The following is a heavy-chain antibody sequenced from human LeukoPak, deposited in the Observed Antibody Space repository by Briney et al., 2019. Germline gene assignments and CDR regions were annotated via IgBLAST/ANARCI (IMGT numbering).Heavy chain of an antibody. J-gene: IGHJ4*02. Sequence: ASVKVSCKASGGTFSSYAISWVRQAPGQGLEWMGWISANSGNTNYAQKLQGRVTMTTDTSTSTAYMELRSLRSDDTAVYYCARDAADTVRGGDYWGQGSLVTVSS. CDR1: GGTFSSYA. CDR3: ARDAADTVRGGDY. V-gene: IGHV1-18*01. CDR2: ISANSGNT. D-gene: IGHD5-18*01.